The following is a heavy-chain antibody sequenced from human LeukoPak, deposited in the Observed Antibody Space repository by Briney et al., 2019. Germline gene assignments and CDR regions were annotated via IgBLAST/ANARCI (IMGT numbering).Heavy chain of an antibody. D-gene: IGHD4-17*01. J-gene: IGHJ4*02. CDR3: TFITYGDYVFDY. CDR2: IKSKTDGGTT. Sequence: GGSLRLSCAASGFTFSNAWMSWVRQAPGKGLEWVGRIKSKTDGGTTDYAAPVKGRFTISRDDSKNTLYLQMNSLKTEDTAVYYCTFITYGDYVFDYWGQGTLVTVSS. CDR1: GFTFSNAW. V-gene: IGHV3-15*01.